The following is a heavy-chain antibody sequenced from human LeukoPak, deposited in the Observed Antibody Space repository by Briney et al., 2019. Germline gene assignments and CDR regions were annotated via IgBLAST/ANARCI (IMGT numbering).Heavy chain of an antibody. Sequence: GASVKVSCKSSGYSFAGYHMHWVRQAPGQGLEWMGWVNPNGGDTNYAQKFQGRVTMTRDTSVSTAYMELSGLRSDDTAVYYCARVHYDILTGYSYFDYWGQGTLVTVSS. J-gene: IGHJ4*02. V-gene: IGHV1-2*02. CDR3: ARVHYDILTGYSYFDY. CDR1: GYSFAGYH. CDR2: VNPNGGDT. D-gene: IGHD3-9*01.